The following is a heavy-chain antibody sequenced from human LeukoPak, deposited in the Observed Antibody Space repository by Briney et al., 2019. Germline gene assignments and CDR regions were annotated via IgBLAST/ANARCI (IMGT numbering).Heavy chain of an antibody. CDR2: ISGSGGDT. D-gene: IGHD2-15*01. CDR1: GFTFSSYA. Sequence: PGGSLRLSCAASGFTFSSYAMIWVRQAPGKGLEWVSAISGSGGDTDYADSAKGRFTISRDNSNNTLYLQLNSLRAEDTAVYYCARQLGYCSDGSCYFDYWGQGTRLSVSS. J-gene: IGHJ4*02. V-gene: IGHV3-23*01. CDR3: ARQLGYCSDGSCYFDY.